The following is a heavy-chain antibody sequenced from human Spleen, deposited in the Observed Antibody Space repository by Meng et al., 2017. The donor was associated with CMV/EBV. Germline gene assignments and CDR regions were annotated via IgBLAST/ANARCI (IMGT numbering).Heavy chain of an antibody. Sequence: ASVKVSCKASGYTFTSYYMHWARQAPGQGLEWMGIINPSGGSTSYAQKFQGRVTITTDESTSTAYMELSSLRSEDTAVYYCARDGAKGVYYYYGMDVWGQGTTVTVSS. CDR3: ARDGAKGVYYYYGMDV. J-gene: IGHJ6*02. D-gene: IGHD4/OR15-4a*01. CDR2: INPSGGST. V-gene: IGHV1-46*01. CDR1: GYTFTSYY.